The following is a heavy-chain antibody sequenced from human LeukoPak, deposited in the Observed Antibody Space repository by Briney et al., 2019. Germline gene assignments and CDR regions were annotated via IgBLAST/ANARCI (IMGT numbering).Heavy chain of an antibody. Sequence: GRSLRLSCAASGFTFSGYGMHWVRQAPGKGLKWVAVICYDGSNKYYTDSVKGRFTTSRDNSKNTLYLQMNSLRAEGTCVFYCGRDVLGGYCCGDCYPSNWFDRWGQGSLVTVSS. CDR2: ICYDGSNK. CDR1: GFTFSGYG. J-gene: IGHJ5*02. D-gene: IGHD2-21*02. V-gene: IGHV3-33*01. CDR3: GRDVLGGYCCGDCYPSNWFDR.